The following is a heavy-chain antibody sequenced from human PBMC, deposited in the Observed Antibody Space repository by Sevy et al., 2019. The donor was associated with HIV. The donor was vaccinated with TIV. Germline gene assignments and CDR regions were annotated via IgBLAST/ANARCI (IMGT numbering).Heavy chain of an antibody. CDR2: IIPIFGTA. D-gene: IGHD1-1*01. CDR1: GGTFSSYA. V-gene: IGHV1-69*13. J-gene: IGHJ6*02. CDR3: AREMEGARHDSYGMDV. Sequence: ASVKVSCKASGGTFSSYAISWVRQAPGQGLEWMGGIIPIFGTANYAQKFQGRVTITADESTSTAYMELSSLRSEDTAVYYCAREMEGARHDSYGMDVWGQGTTVTVSS.